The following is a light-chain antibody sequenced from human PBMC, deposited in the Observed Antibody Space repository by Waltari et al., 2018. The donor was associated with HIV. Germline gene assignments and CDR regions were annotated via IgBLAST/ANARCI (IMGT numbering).Light chain of an antibody. CDR1: RSVLYSGTNRNY. V-gene: IGKV4-1*01. Sequence: DIVMTQSPDSLPVSLGERATIRCKSGRSVLYSGTNRNYLAWYQQKSGQPPKVLIYWASTRESGVPDRFSGSGSGTDFTLTISSLQAEDVAVYYCQQYFTTPPTFGQGTKVEIK. CDR2: WAS. CDR3: QQYFTTPPT. J-gene: IGKJ1*01.